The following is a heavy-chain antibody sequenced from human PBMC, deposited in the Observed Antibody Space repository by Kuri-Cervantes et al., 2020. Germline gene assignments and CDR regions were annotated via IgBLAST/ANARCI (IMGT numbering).Heavy chain of an antibody. CDR3: AVGAGHNWFDP. Sequence: SETLSLTCAVYGGSFSGYYWSWIRQAPGKGLEWIGSMYYSGRTYYNPSLKSRVTISVDTSKNQFSLKLSSVTAADAAVYYCAVGAGHNWFDPWGQGTLVTVSS. CDR1: GGSFSGYY. J-gene: IGHJ5*02. V-gene: IGHV4-34*01. D-gene: IGHD3-16*01. CDR2: MYYSGRT.